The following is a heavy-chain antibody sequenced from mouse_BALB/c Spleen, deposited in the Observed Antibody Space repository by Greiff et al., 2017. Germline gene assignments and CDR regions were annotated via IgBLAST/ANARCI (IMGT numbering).Heavy chain of an antibody. CDR3: ARGYYGYDAMDY. J-gene: IGHJ4*01. CDR1: GYKFPDYA. Sequence: QVQLQQSGAELVRPGVSVKISCKGSGYKFPDYAMTWVKQSHAKSLEWIGVISTYYGDASYNQKFKGKATMTVDKSSSTAYMQLARLTSEDSAIYYCARGYYGYDAMDYWGQGTSVTVSS. V-gene: IGHV1S137*01. CDR2: ISTYYGDA. D-gene: IGHD1-1*02.